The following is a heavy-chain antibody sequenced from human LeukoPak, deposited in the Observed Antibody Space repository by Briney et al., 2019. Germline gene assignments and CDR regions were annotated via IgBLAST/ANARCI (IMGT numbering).Heavy chain of an antibody. CDR1: GFTFSSYG. CDR2: ISYDGSNK. V-gene: IGHV3-30*18. Sequence: GGSLRLSCAASGFTFSSYGMHWVRQAPGKGLEWVAVISYDGSNKYYADSVEARFTISSNNSKNTLYLQMNSLRAEDTAVYYCAKDHGMATAHLDYWGQGTLVTVSS. J-gene: IGHJ4*02. CDR3: AKDHGMATAHLDY. D-gene: IGHD5-24*01.